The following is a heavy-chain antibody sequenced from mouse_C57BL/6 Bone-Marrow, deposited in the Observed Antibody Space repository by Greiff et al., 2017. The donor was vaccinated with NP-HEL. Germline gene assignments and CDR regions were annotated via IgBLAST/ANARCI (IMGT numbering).Heavy chain of an antibody. CDR2: IRNKAHGYTA. Sequence: EVKLMESGGGLVQPGGSLSLSCAASGFTFTDYYMSWVRQPPGKALEWLGFIRNKAHGYTAEYSASVKGRFTISRDNSQSILYLQMNALRAEDSATYYCARYSPYYAMDYWGQGTSVTVSS. CDR3: ARYSPYYAMDY. J-gene: IGHJ4*01. V-gene: IGHV7-3*01. CDR1: GFTFTDYY.